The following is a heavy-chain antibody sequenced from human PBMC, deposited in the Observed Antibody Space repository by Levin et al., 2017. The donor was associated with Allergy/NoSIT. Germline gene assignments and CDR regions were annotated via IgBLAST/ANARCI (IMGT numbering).Heavy chain of an antibody. CDR3: GRGAVMKRDTTMADALDY. V-gene: IGHV1-2*02. D-gene: IGHD5-18*01. CDR1: GYMFSDYY. CDR2: INPNIGVT. J-gene: IGHJ4*02. Sequence: ASVKVSCKASGYMFSDYYMHWVRQAPGQGLEWMGWINPNIGVTNHAQRFQGRVTMTRDTSIRSAYMELSRLRSDDTAMYYCGRGAVMKRDTTMADALDYWGQGTRVTVSS.